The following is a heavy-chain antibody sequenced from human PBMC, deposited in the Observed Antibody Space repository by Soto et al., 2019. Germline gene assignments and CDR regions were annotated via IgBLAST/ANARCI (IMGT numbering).Heavy chain of an antibody. CDR1: GFTFSSYS. CDR2: ISSSSSYI. V-gene: IGHV3-21*01. D-gene: IGHD2-15*01. Sequence: PGGSLRLSCAASGFTFSSYSMNWVRQAPGKGLEWVSSISSSSSYIYYADSVKGRFTISRDNAKNSLYLQMNSLRAEGTAVYYCARDSACSGGSCYLYYYYYYGMDVWGQGTTVTVSS. J-gene: IGHJ6*02. CDR3: ARDSACSGGSCYLYYYYYYGMDV.